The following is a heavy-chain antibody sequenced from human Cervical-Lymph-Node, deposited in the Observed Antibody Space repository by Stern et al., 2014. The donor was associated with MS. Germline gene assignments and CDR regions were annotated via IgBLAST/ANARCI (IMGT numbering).Heavy chain of an antibody. CDR1: GFSLSTTEVG. V-gene: IGHV2-5*02. D-gene: IGHD3-10*01. CDR2: IYGDADK. Sequence: QITLKESGPTLVKPTQTLTLTCTFSGFSLSTTEVGVGWIRQPPGKAQEWLALIYGDADKGYSPSLKTRPSITKDISKNQWVLTMTNMDPVDTATYYCAHRVPSMVRGVPFFDYWGQGTLVTVAS. CDR3: AHRVPSMVRGVPFFDY. J-gene: IGHJ4*02.